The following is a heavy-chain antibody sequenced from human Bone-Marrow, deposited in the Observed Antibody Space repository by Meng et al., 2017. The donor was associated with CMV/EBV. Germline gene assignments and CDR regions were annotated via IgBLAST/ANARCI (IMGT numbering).Heavy chain of an antibody. CDR1: GFTFSSYS. CDR2: ISSSSSYI. Sequence: GESLKISCAASGFTFSSYSMNWVRQAPGKGLEWVSSISSSSSYIYYADSLKGRFTISRDNAKNPLYLQMNSLRAEDTAVYYCARDPYGDYYFDYWGQGTLVTVSS. D-gene: IGHD4-17*01. CDR3: ARDPYGDYYFDY. V-gene: IGHV3-21*01. J-gene: IGHJ4*02.